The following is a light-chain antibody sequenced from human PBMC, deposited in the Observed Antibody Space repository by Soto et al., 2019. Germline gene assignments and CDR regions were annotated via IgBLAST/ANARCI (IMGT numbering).Light chain of an antibody. Sequence: IVMTQSPATLSVSPGERATLSCRASQSVSSKLAWYQQKPGQAPRLLIYGASTRATGIPARFSGSGSGTEFSLTLSSLQSEDFAVYYCQQYNKWPPSFTFGPGTKVDI. CDR3: QQYNKWPPSFT. J-gene: IGKJ3*01. CDR1: QSVSSK. V-gene: IGKV3-15*01. CDR2: GAS.